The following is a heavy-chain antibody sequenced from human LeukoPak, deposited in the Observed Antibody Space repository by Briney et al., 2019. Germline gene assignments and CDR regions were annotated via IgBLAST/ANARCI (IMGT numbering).Heavy chain of an antibody. V-gene: IGHV3-7*01. CDR2: IKDDGSDR. CDR3: ANLGYSD. Sequence: GGSLRLSCAASGLTFNNAWMTWFRQAPGKGLEWVATIKDDGSDRYYVDSVKGRFTISRDNAKKSLYLQMNSLRVEDTTVYYCANLGYSDGGQGTLVTVSS. CDR1: GLTFNNAW. J-gene: IGHJ4*02. D-gene: IGHD5-12*01.